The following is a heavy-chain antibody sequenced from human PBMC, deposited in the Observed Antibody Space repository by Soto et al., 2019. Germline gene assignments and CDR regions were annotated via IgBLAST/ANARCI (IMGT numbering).Heavy chain of an antibody. D-gene: IGHD6-6*01. CDR3: VIHEYSSSSEYYYYGMDV. V-gene: IGHV3-64D*06. J-gene: IGHJ6*02. Sequence: PVGSLRLSCSASGFTFSSYAMHWVRQAPGKGLEYVSAISSNGGSTYYADSVKGRFTISRDNSKNTLYLQMSSLRAEDTAVYYCVIHEYSSSSEYYYYGMDVWGQGTTVTVSS. CDR2: ISSNGGST. CDR1: GFTFSSYA.